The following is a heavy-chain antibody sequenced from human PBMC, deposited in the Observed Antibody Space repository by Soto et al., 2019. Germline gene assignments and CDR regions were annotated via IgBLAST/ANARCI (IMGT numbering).Heavy chain of an antibody. J-gene: IGHJ4*02. D-gene: IGHD3-22*01. V-gene: IGHV1-69*13. CDR1: GGTFSSYA. Sequence: SVKVSCKASGGTFSSYAISWVRQAPGQGLEWMGGIIPIFGTANYAQKFQGRVTITADESTSTAYMELSSLRSEDTAVYYCARDRSHYYYDRGYFDYWGQGTLVTVS. CDR2: IIPIFGTA. CDR3: ARDRSHYYYDRGYFDY.